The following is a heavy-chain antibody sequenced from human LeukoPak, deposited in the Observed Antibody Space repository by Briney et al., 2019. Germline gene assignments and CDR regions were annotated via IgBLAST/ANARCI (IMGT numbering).Heavy chain of an antibody. D-gene: IGHD2-15*01. CDR3: ARGYCSGGLCHDAFDI. J-gene: IGHJ3*02. CDR1: GYSFTSYW. Sequence: GESLKISCKGSGYSFTSYWIGWVRQMPGKGLEWVGIIYAGDSDTRYSPSFQGQVTMSADKSISTAYLQWSSLMASDTAMYYCARGYCSGGLCHDAFDIWGQGTMVTVSS. V-gene: IGHV5-51*01. CDR2: IYAGDSDT.